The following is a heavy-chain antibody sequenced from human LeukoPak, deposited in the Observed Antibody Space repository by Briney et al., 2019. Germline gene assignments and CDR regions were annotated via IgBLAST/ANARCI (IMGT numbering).Heavy chain of an antibody. CDR2: INPSGGST. CDR3: AREGEEITGTTEVPFDY. D-gene: IGHD1-20*01. Sequence: GASVKVSCKASGYTFTSYYMHWVRQAPGQGLEWMGIINPSGGSTSYAQKFQGRVTMTRDTSTSTVYMELSSLRSEDTAVYYCAREGEEITGTTEVPFDYWGQGTLVTVSS. CDR1: GYTFTSYY. V-gene: IGHV1-46*01. J-gene: IGHJ4*02.